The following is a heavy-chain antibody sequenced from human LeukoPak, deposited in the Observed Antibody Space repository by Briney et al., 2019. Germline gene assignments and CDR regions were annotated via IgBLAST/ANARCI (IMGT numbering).Heavy chain of an antibody. CDR3: ARITSDCSRTNCPHLSPYFYYYYMDV. CDR1: GGSISSSRYY. Sequence: TASETLSLTCTVSGGSISSSRYYWSWIRQPAGKGLEWIGRIYTSVSGSTHYNPSLKSRATISVDTSKNQFSLRLTSVTAADTAVYYCARITSDCSRTNCPHLSPYFYYYYMDVWGKGTTVTVSS. D-gene: IGHD2-2*01. J-gene: IGHJ6*03. V-gene: IGHV4-61*02. CDR2: IYTSVSGST.